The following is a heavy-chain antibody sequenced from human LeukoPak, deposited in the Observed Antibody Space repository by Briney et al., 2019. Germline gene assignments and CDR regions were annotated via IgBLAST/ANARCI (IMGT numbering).Heavy chain of an antibody. CDR3: ARGVTPFHLMGL. J-gene: IGHJ6*03. Sequence: GGSLRLSCAASGFTFTNYWMSWVRQAPGKGLELVANIKQDRSEKYYVDSVKGRFTISRDNAKNSLYLQMNSLRAEDTAVYYCARGVTPFHLMGLRGKGTTVTISS. CDR2: IKQDRSEK. CDR1: GFTFTNYW. V-gene: IGHV3-7*03. D-gene: IGHD2/OR15-2a*01.